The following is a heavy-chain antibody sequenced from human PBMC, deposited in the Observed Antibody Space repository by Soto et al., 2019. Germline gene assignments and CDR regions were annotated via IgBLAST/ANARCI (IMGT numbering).Heavy chain of an antibody. D-gene: IGHD1-26*01. CDR3: ARYQGGSYYY. V-gene: IGHV1-18*01. J-gene: IGHJ4*02. CDR2: ISAYNGNT. CDR1: GYTFTSYG. Sequence: QVQLVQSGAEVKKPGASVKVSCKASGYTFTSYGISWVRQAPGQGLEWKGWISAYNGNTNYAQKLPGRVTMTTDTCTSTASRELRRLRSDDTAVYYCARYQGGSYYYWGQGTLVTVSS.